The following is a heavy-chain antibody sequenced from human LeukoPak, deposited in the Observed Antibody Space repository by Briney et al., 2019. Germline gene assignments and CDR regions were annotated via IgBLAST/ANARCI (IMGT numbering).Heavy chain of an antibody. D-gene: IGHD3-16*01. CDR3: AREGLGELTLDY. CDR1: GYTFIDYY. CDR2: VDPEDAET. V-gene: IGHV1-69-2*01. J-gene: IGHJ4*02. Sequence: GASVKVSCKASGYTFIDYYIHWVKQAPGRGLEWMGRVDPEDAETIYAEKFQGRVTITADTSTSTAYMELRNLRSDDTAVYYCAREGLGELTLDYWGQGTLVTVSS.